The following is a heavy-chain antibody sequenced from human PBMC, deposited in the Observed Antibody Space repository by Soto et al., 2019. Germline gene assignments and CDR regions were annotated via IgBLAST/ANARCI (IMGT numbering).Heavy chain of an antibody. D-gene: IGHD1-26*01. CDR2: IVVGSGNT. J-gene: IGHJ5*02. CDR3: AADSLILNWFDP. V-gene: IGHV1-58*01. CDR1: GFGFASSA. Sequence: AVKLSCNDSGFGFASSAVRWVRQARGQRLEWIGWIVVGSGNTNYAQKFQERVTITRDMSTSTAYMELSSLRSEDTAVYYCAADSLILNWFDPWGQGTLVTVSS.